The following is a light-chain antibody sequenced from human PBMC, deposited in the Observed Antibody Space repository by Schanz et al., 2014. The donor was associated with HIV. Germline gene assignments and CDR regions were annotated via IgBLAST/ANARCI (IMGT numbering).Light chain of an antibody. CDR2: EVS. CDR1: SSDVGSSNL. CDR3: SSYTSSSTRV. V-gene: IGLV2-14*02. Sequence: QSALTQPVSVSGSPGQAITISCTGTSSDVGSSNLVSWYQQLPGSAPKLMIYEVSNRPSGVSNRFSGSKSGNTASLTISGLQAEDEADYYCSSYTSSSTRVFGTGTKLTVL. J-gene: IGLJ1*01.